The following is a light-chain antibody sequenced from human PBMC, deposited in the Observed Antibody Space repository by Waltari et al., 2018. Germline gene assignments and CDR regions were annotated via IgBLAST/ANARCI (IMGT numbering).Light chain of an antibody. CDR2: GKN. J-gene: IGLJ2*01. CDR3: SPRDSSGFVV. V-gene: IGLV3-19*01. CDR1: SLRSDY. Sequence: SSELTQDPAVSVALGQTVRITCQGDSLRSDYASWYQQKPGQAPVLVIYGKNNRPSGFPDRYAGSSSRNTASFTITGAQAEDEAYYYCSPRDSSGFVVFGGGTKLTVL.